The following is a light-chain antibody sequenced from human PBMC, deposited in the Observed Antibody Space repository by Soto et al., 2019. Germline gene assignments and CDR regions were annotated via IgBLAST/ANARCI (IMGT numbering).Light chain of an antibody. V-gene: IGLV2-23*01. CDR3: CSYAGSSTHVV. CDR2: EGS. J-gene: IGLJ2*01. CDR1: SNDVGGYNY. Sequence: QSALTQPASVSGSPGQSITISCTGTSNDVGGYNYVSWYQQHPGKAPKLMIYEGSKRPSGVSNRFSGSKSGNTASLTISGLQAEDEADYYCCSYAGSSTHVVFGGGTKLTVL.